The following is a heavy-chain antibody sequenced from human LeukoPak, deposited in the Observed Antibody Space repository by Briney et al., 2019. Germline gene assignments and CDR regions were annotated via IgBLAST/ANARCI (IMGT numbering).Heavy chain of an antibody. Sequence: GGYLRLYCAASGFTLISCAMSSIRQAPGKGLEWVAVISGSGEDTYSADYVKGRFSISRDNSKNTLYLQMNSLRAEDTVVYYYAKEDCITNFWSGYLPHFDNWGQGTRVTVSS. V-gene: IGHV3-23*01. CDR3: AKEDCITNFWSGYLPHFDN. J-gene: IGHJ4*02. D-gene: IGHD3-3*01. CDR2: ISGSGEDT. CDR1: GFTLISCA.